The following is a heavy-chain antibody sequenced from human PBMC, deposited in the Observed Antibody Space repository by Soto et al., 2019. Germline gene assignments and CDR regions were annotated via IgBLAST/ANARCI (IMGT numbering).Heavy chain of an antibody. Sequence: PGGSLRLSCAASGFTFSSYGMHWVRQAPGKGLEWVAVIWYDGSNKYYADSVKGRFTISRDNSKNTLYLQMNSLRAEDTAVYYCARDSSTYYDILTGKFDYWGQGTLVTVSS. CDR1: GFTFSSYG. CDR2: IWYDGSNK. V-gene: IGHV3-33*01. D-gene: IGHD3-9*01. J-gene: IGHJ4*02. CDR3: ARDSSTYYDILTGKFDY.